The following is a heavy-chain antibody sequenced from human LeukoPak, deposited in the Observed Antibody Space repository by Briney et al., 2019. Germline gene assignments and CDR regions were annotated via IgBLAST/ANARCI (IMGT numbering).Heavy chain of an antibody. D-gene: IGHD5-12*01. CDR3: ARRRGYDYVWFDP. Sequence: SETLSLTCTVSGGSITSTSYYFWSWIRQPPGKGLEWIGSIYHSGRTSYNPSLKSRVTISVDTSKNQFSLNLSFVTAADTAVYFCARRRGYDYVWFDPWGQGTLVTVSS. V-gene: IGHV4-39*01. J-gene: IGHJ5*02. CDR1: GGSITSTSYY. CDR2: IYHSGRT.